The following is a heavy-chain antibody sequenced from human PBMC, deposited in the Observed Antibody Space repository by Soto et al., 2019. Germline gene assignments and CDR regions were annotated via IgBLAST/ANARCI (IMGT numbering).Heavy chain of an antibody. J-gene: IGHJ4*02. Sequence: TSETLSLTCTVSGGSISSSSYYWGWIRQPPGKGLEWIGSIYYSGSTYYNPSLKSRVTISVDTSKNQFSLKLSSVTAADTAVYYCARHSFPGAGWVGDYFDYWGQGTLVTVSS. V-gene: IGHV4-39*01. D-gene: IGHD2-8*02. CDR2: IYYSGST. CDR3: ARHSFPGAGWVGDYFDY. CDR1: GGSISSSSYY.